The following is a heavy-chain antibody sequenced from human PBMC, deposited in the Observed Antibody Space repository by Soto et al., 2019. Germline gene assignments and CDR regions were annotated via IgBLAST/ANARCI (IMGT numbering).Heavy chain of an antibody. CDR1: GYTFPSSN. Sequence: QERLVQSGAEVRRPGASVKISCRASGYTFPSSNVNWVRQASGQRPEWLGWMNAANCNAAFARDLQVRVTMTRDLSTDTAYLELGGLSSGDTSMYYCARAVGIGVTGLDLWGPGTFVTVS. J-gene: IGHJ5*02. CDR3: ARAVGIGVTGLDL. V-gene: IGHV1-8*01. CDR2: MNAANCNA. D-gene: IGHD2-21*02.